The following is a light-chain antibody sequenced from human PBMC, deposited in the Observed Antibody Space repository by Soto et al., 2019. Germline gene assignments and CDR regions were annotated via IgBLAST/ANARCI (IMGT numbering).Light chain of an antibody. CDR3: HHYNSYSEA. J-gene: IGKJ1*01. CDR2: KAS. CDR1: QTISSW. Sequence: DIQMTQSPSTLSGSVGDRVTITCRASQTISSWLAWYQQKPGKAPKLLIYKASTLKSGVPSRFSGSGSGTELTLTISSLQPDDFATYYCHHYNSYSEAFGQGTKVDIK. V-gene: IGKV1-5*03.